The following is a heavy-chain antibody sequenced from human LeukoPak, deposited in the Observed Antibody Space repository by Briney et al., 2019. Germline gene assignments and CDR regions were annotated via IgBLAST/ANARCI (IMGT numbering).Heavy chain of an antibody. V-gene: IGHV3-74*01. CDR2: ISYDGGDP. CDR1: GFTFSSYW. D-gene: IGHD3-10*01. Sequence: PGGSLRLSCAASGFTFSSYWMHWVRQAPGKGLVWVSRISYDGGDPSYADSVKGRFTISRDNAKNTLYLQMHSLTAEDTAVYYCARAYYYGSGNYWGQGTLVTVSS. J-gene: IGHJ4*02. CDR3: ARAYYYGSGNY.